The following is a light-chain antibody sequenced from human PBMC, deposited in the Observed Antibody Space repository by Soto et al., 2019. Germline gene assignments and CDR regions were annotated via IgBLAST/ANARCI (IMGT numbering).Light chain of an antibody. Sequence: DIVLTQSPGTLSLSPGERSTLSCIASQSVSSSNLAWYQQKPAQAPRLLIYAASRRDPGIPERFSGSGSGTDFTLTISRLEPEDFAVYYCQQYLTSPKTFGQGTKVDIK. CDR2: AAS. J-gene: IGKJ1*01. CDR3: QQYLTSPKT. V-gene: IGKV3-20*01. CDR1: QSVSSSN.